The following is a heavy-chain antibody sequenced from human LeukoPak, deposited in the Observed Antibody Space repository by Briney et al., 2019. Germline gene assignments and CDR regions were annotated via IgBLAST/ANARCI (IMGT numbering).Heavy chain of an antibody. CDR2: ISGSGGST. CDR3: ANLEYYYDSSGYYHEY. V-gene: IGHV3-23*01. D-gene: IGHD3-22*01. J-gene: IGHJ4*02. Sequence: GGSLRLSCAASGFTVSSNYMSWVRQAPGKGLEWVSAISGSGGSTYYADSVKGRFTISRDNSKNTLYLQMNSLRAEDTAVYYCANLEYYYDSSGYYHEYWGQGTLVTVSS. CDR1: GFTVSSNY.